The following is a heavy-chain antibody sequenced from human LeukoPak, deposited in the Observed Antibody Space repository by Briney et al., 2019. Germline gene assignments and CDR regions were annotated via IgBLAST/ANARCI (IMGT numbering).Heavy chain of an antibody. CDR2: IWNDGSNK. CDR3: ARGGIQVSGIDEFDY. Sequence: GGSLRLSCAASGFTFSIYGMHWVRQSPGKGLEWVAVIWNDGSNKYYADSVKGRFTISRDNSKNTLFLQMNSLRAEDTAVYYCARGGIQVSGIDEFDYWGQGTLVTVSS. J-gene: IGHJ4*02. D-gene: IGHD6-19*01. CDR1: GFTFSIYG. V-gene: IGHV3-33*01.